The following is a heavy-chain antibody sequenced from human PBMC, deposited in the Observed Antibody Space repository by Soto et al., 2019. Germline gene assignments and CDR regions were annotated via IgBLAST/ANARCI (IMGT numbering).Heavy chain of an antibody. D-gene: IGHD3-3*01. V-gene: IGHV4-39*01. CDR3: ARVDFWSGYKLDY. CDR2: IYYSGST. Sequence: PSETQSLTCTVSGGSISSSSYYWGWIRQPPGKGLEWIGSIYYSGSTYYNPSLKSRVTISVDTSKNQFSLKLSSVTAADTAVYYCARVDFWSGYKLDYWGQGTLVTVSS. J-gene: IGHJ4*02. CDR1: GGSISSSSYY.